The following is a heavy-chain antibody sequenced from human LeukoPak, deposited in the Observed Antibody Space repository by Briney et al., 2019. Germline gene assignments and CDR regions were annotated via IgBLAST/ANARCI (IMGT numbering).Heavy chain of an antibody. CDR2: VHNSGTT. CDR3: ARGGDGSGYYYKIDN. CDR1: GASTNIYY. Sequence: PSETLSLTCTVSGASTNIYYWSWIRQPAGKELEWIGRVHNSGTTKYNPSLNSRVTMSADTSKNQFSLNLTSVTAADTAVYYCARGGDGSGYYYKIDNWGQGIPVTVSS. J-gene: IGHJ4*02. V-gene: IGHV4-4*07. D-gene: IGHD3-22*01.